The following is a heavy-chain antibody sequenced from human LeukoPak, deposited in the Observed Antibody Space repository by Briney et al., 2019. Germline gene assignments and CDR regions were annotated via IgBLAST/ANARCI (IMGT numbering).Heavy chain of an antibody. CDR3: ARGLGYCSSTSCYTWGNWFDP. J-gene: IGHJ5*02. CDR1: GYTFTSYY. Sequence: VASVKVSCKASGYTFTSYYMHWVRQAPGQGLEWMGIINPSGGSTSYAQKFQGRVTTTRDMSTSTVYMELSSLRSEDTAVYYCARGLGYCSSTSCYTWGNWFDPWGQGTLVTVSS. D-gene: IGHD2-2*02. V-gene: IGHV1-46*01. CDR2: INPSGGST.